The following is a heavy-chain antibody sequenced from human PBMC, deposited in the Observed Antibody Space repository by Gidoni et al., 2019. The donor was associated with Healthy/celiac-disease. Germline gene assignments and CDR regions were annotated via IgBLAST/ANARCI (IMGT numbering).Heavy chain of an antibody. Sequence: EVQLLESGGGLVQPGGSLRLSCAASGFTFSSYAMSWVRQAPGKGLGWVSAISGSGGSTYYADSVKGRFTISRDNSKNTLYLQMNSLRAEDTAVYYCANAQGPLPPPWYFDLWGRGTLVTVSS. J-gene: IGHJ2*01. D-gene: IGHD1-26*01. CDR2: ISGSGGST. CDR3: ANAQGPLPPPWYFDL. CDR1: GFTFSSYA. V-gene: IGHV3-23*01.